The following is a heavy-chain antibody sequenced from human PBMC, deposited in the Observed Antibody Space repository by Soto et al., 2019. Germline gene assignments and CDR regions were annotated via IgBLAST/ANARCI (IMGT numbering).Heavy chain of an antibody. D-gene: IGHD3-3*01. CDR2: MSYDGGNK. J-gene: IGHJ4*02. CDR3: ARGDQYDFLSPCGY. Sequence: PGGSLRLSCAASGFTFSSYAMHWVRQAPGKGLEWVAVMSYDGGNKNYADSVKGRFTISRDNSKNTLYLQMNSLRAEDTSVYYCARGDQYDFLSPCGYWGQGTLVTVSS. V-gene: IGHV3-30-3*01. CDR1: GFTFSSYA.